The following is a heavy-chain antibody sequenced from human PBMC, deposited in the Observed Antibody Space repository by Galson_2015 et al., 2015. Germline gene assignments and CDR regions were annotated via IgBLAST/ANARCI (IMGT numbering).Heavy chain of an antibody. CDR3: ERDPGYSGYDTYYYYMDV. D-gene: IGHD5-12*01. V-gene: IGHV3-33*01. Sequence: ALSLSCAASGFTFSSYGMQWVRQARGKGLEGVAVIWYDGRTKYYADSEKGRFTISRVNSKNTLYLQMHSLRAEDTAVYYCERDPGYSGYDTYYYYMDVWGKGTTVTVSS. CDR2: IWYDGRTK. J-gene: IGHJ6*03. CDR1: GFTFSSYG.